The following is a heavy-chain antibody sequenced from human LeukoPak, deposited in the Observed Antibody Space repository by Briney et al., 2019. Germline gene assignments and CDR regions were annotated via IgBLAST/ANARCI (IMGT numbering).Heavy chain of an antibody. CDR1: GYTFAIYG. J-gene: IGHJ5*02. CDR2: ISPYDGDT. V-gene: IGHV1-18*01. Sequence: GASEKVSCKASGYTFAIYGISWVRQPPGQGLEWMAWISPYDGDTNYAQNFEGRVTMTTETSTSTAYMELRSLRSDDTAIYYCARDYCTRGGDCYKEDLFDPWGQGTLVTVSS. CDR3: ARDYCTRGGDCYKEDLFDP. D-gene: IGHD2-21*02.